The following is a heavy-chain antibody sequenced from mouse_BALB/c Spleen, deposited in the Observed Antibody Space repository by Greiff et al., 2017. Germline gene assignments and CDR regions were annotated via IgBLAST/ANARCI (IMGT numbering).Heavy chain of an antibody. CDR3: ARTLYDGYLYYFDY. D-gene: IGHD2-3*01. CDR1: GYTFTSYT. V-gene: IGHV1-4*01. CDR2: INPSSGYT. J-gene: IGHJ2*01. Sequence: VQLKQSGAELARPGASVKMSCKASGYTFTSYTMHWVKQRPGQGLEWIGYINPSSGYTNYNQKFKDKATLTADKSSSTAYMQLSSLTSEDSAVYYCARTLYDGYLYYFDYWGQGTTLTASS.